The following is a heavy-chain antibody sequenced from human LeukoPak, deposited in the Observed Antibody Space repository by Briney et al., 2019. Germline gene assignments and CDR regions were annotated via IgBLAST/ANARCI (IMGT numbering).Heavy chain of an antibody. V-gene: IGHV4-30-2*01. CDR2: IYHSGST. D-gene: IGHD2-2*01. J-gene: IGHJ5*02. CDR1: GGSISSGGYY. Sequence: SQTLSLTCTVSGGSISSGGYYWSWIRQPPGKGLEWIGYIYHSGSTYYNPSLKSRVTMSVDRSKNQFSLKLSSVTAADTAVYYCARALVPAAEENWFDPWGQGTLVTVSS. CDR3: ARALVPAAEENWFDP.